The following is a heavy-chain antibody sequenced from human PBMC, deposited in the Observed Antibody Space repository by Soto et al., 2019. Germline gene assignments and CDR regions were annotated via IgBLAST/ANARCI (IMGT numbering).Heavy chain of an antibody. CDR3: ARDDGHAGINYYGSGSYAFDI. CDR2: ISSSGSTI. Sequence: GGSLRLSCAASGFTFSDYYMSWIRQAPGKGLEWVSYISSSGSTIYYADSVKGRFTISRDNAKNSLYLQMNSLRAEDTAVYYCARDDGHAGINYYGSGSYAFDIWGQGTMVTVSS. CDR1: GFTFSDYY. D-gene: IGHD3-10*01. J-gene: IGHJ3*02. V-gene: IGHV3-11*01.